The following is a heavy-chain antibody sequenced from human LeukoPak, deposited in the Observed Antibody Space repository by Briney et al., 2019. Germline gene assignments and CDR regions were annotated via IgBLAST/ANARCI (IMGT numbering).Heavy chain of an antibody. Sequence: GGSLRLSCAASGFTFSTYGMHWIRQAPGKGLEWVAFIRSDGSDKYYADSVKGRFTTSRDNSKNTLYLQMNSLRAEDTAVYYCAKDPGNWGAYYFDYWGQGTLVTVSS. J-gene: IGHJ4*02. CDR2: IRSDGSDK. D-gene: IGHD1-14*01. CDR3: AKDPGNWGAYYFDY. V-gene: IGHV3-30*02. CDR1: GFTFSTYG.